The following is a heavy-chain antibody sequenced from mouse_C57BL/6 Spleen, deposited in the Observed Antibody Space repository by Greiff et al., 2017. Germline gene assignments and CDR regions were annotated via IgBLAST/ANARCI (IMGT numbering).Heavy chain of an antibody. V-gene: IGHV2-2*01. D-gene: IGHD2-4*01. CDR1: GFSLTSYG. Sequence: VKLVESGPGLVQPSQSLSITCTVSGFSLTSYGVHWVRQSPGKGLEWLGVIWGGGSTDYNAAFISRLSISKDNSKSQVFFKMNSLQADDTAIYYCARIYDYDGGMDYWGQGTSVTVSS. J-gene: IGHJ4*01. CDR3: ARIYDYDGGMDY. CDR2: IWGGGST.